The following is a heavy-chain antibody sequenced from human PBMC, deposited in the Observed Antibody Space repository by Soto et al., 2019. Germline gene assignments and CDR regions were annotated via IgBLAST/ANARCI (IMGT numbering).Heavy chain of an antibody. J-gene: IGHJ6*02. D-gene: IGHD4-4*01. CDR1: GFTFSSYW. CDR2: IKQDVSGR. CDR3: AREGKEDSKFYYYCGMDF. V-gene: IGHV3-7*01. Sequence: GGSLRLSCAASGFTFSSYWMSWVRQAPGKGLEWVANIKQDVSGRYYVDSVKGRFTISRDNAKNSLYLQMNSLRAEDTAVYYWAREGKEDSKFYYYCGMDFWGQGTTVTVSS.